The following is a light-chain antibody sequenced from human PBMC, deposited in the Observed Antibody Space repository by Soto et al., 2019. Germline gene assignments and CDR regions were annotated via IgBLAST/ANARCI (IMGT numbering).Light chain of an antibody. J-gene: IGKJ5*01. CDR2: YDX. V-gene: IGKV3-15*01. CDR1: YSVLHY. Sequence: EIVVTQSPGTLPLSQGERATLFXRVSYSVLHYVPWFPQKTAQXTRLLXXYDXTRATGIPARFSGSGSGREFTLTISSLQSEDFAVSYCRQYNKWPTSTFGQGTRLEI. CDR3: RQYNKWPTST.